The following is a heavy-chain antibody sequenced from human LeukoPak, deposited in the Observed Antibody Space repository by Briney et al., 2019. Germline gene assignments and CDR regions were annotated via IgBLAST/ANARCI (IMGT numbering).Heavy chain of an antibody. J-gene: IGHJ6*03. D-gene: IGHD2-2*01. Sequence: SVKVSCKASGGTFSSYAISWVRQAPGQGLEWMGGIIPIFGTANYAQKFQGRVTITTDESTSTAHMELSSLRSEDTAVYYCARGAGGIVVVPAAHRYYMDVWGKGTTVTVSS. CDR3: ARGAGGIVVVPAAHRYYMDV. CDR1: GGTFSSYA. V-gene: IGHV1-69*05. CDR2: IIPIFGTA.